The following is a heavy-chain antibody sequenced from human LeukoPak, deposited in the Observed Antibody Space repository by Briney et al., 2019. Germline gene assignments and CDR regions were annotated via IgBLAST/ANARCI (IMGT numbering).Heavy chain of an antibody. CDR3: AKIHRPDYVPDY. CDR1: GFTFSSYG. D-gene: IGHD4-17*01. J-gene: IGHJ4*02. V-gene: IGHV3-30*02. CDR2: IRYDGSNK. Sequence: PGGSLRLSCAASGFTFSSYGMHWVRQAPGKGLEWVAFIRYDGSNKYYADSVKGRFTISRDNSKNTLYLQMNSLRAEDTAVYYCAKIHRPDYVPDYWGQGTLVTVSS.